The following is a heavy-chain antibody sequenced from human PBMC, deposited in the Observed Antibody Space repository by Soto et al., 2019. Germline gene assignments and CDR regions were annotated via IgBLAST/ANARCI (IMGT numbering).Heavy chain of an antibody. J-gene: IGHJ4*02. CDR2: ISGSGGST. V-gene: IGHV3-23*01. CDR1: GFTFSSYA. Sequence: EVQLLESGGGLVQPGGSLRLSCAASGFTFSSYAMSWVRQAPGKGLEWVSAISGSGGSTYYAYSVNGRFTISRDNSKNTLYLHMNSLSASDTAVYYCAKEPYSSGWKTTPLDYWGQGTLVTVSS. D-gene: IGHD6-19*01. CDR3: AKEPYSSGWKTTPLDY.